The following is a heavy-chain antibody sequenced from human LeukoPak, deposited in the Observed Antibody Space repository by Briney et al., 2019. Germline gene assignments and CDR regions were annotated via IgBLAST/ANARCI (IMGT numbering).Heavy chain of an antibody. Sequence: ASVKVSCKASGYTFTGYYMHWVRQAPGQGLEWMGRINPNNSGTNYAQKFLGRVTMTRDTSISTAYMELSRLRSDDTAVYYCARDLYCTNGVCYLIGYHAYFDYWGQGTLVTVSS. V-gene: IGHV1-2*06. CDR3: ARDLYCTNGVCYLIGYHAYFDY. J-gene: IGHJ4*02. CDR1: GYTFTGYY. D-gene: IGHD2-8*01. CDR2: INPNNSGT.